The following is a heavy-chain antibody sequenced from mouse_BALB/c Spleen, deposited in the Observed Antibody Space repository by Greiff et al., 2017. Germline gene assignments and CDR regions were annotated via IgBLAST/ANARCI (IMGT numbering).Heavy chain of an antibody. J-gene: IGHJ2*01. Sequence: VQLKESGPELVKPGASVKISCKASGYSFTGYFMNWVMQSHGKSLEWIGRINPYNGDTFYNQKFKGKATLTVEKSSSTANMELRSLASEDSAVYYCAREVYGDFGYWGQGTTLTVSS. CDR3: AREVYGDFGY. D-gene: IGHD1-1*02. CDR2: INPYNGDT. V-gene: IGHV1-20*02. CDR1: GYSFTGYF.